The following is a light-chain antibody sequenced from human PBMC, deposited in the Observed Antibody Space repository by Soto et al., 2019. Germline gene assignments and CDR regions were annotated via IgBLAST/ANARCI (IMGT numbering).Light chain of an antibody. J-gene: IGKJ2*01. Sequence: DMQMTQSPSSLSASVGDRVTITCRPSQTIDNYLKWYQHKPGKAPKLLIYGASTLQSGVSSRFTGRASGKHFTLTIGNLQDEDFATYCCQQTYTIPFAFGQGTKLEI. CDR1: QTIDNY. V-gene: IGKV1-39*01. CDR2: GAS. CDR3: QQTYTIPFA.